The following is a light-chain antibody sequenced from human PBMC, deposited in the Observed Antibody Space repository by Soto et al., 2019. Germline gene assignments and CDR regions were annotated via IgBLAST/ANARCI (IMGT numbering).Light chain of an antibody. CDR1: QSVSTN. CDR2: AAS. V-gene: IGKV3-15*01. J-gene: IGKJ2*01. CDR3: QQYDKWPYS. Sequence: EMVMTQSPATFSVSLGERVTFSCRASQSVSTNLAWYQHKVGQAPRLLIYAASTRAPGIPSRFSGSGSGTEFALSISSLQYEDFAVYYWQQYDKWPYSFGQGTKLEIK.